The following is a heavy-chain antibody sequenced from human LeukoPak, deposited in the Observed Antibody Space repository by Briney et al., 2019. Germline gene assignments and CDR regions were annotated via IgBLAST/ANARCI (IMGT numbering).Heavy chain of an antibody. CDR1: GGSINGYY. D-gene: IGHD4-17*01. CDR3: ARVFRGAVTSNWFDP. J-gene: IGHJ5*02. V-gene: IGHV4-59*01. Sequence: SETLSPTCTVSGGSINGYYWTWIRQPPGKGLEWIGYISDSGSTNYNPSLKSRVTMSVDSSNTEFSLRLNSVTAADTAVYYCARVFRGAVTSNWFDPWGQGTLVTVSS. CDR2: ISDSGST.